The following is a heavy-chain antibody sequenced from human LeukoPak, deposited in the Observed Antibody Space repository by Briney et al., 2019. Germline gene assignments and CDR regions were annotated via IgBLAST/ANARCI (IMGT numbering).Heavy chain of an antibody. CDR2: IYYNGST. V-gene: IGHV4-59*01. CDR3: ARSGGGEYLLEPFDY. J-gene: IGHJ4*02. Sequence: SKTLSLTCTVSGGSISSYYWSWIRQPPGMGLDWIGYIYYNGSTNYHPSLKSRVTISLDTSKNQFSLKVNSVTAADTAVYYCARSGGGEYLLEPFDYWGQGTLVTVSS. D-gene: IGHD1-14*01. CDR1: GGSISSYY.